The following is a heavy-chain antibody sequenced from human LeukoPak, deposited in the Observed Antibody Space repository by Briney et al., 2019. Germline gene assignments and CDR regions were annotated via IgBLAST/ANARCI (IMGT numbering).Heavy chain of an antibody. D-gene: IGHD2-15*01. CDR3: ARSQSGVFDV. J-gene: IGHJ3*01. Sequence: GGSLRLSCVVSGFTFTNYWMQWVRHVPGKGLVWVARMNSDGTSIIHADSVKGRFTISRDNAENTLYLQMNSLRPEDTALYYCARSQSGVFDVWGQGTMVIVSS. CDR2: MNSDGTSI. V-gene: IGHV3-74*01. CDR1: GFTFTNYW.